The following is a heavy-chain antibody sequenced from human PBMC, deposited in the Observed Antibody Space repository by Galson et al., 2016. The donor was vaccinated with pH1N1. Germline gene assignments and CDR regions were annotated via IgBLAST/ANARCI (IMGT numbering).Heavy chain of an antibody. D-gene: IGHD3-3*01. CDR2: IYSGGRT. CDR3: ARVGDFWSYYYYNMDV. Sequence: SLRLSCAASGFTVSSNHMSWVRQAPGKGLEWVSLIYSGGRTYYADSVKGRFTISRDNSKNTLYLQMNSLRVEDTAVYYCARVGDFWSYYYYNMDVWGQGTTVTVSS. J-gene: IGHJ6*02. V-gene: IGHV3-53*01. CDR1: GFTVSSNH.